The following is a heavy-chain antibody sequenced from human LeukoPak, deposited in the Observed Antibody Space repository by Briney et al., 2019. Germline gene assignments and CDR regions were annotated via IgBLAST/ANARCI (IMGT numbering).Heavy chain of an antibody. CDR2: IYPGDSDT. CDR3: ARRHDSFGY. Sequence: GESLKISCQASGYKFSTYWIGWVRQAPGRGLEWMGNIYPGDSDTRYNPSFRGQVTVSADKSTNTVYLQWSAVQASDSGMYYCARRHDSFGYWGQGTLVTVSS. J-gene: IGHJ4*02. V-gene: IGHV5-51*01. CDR1: GYKFSTYW.